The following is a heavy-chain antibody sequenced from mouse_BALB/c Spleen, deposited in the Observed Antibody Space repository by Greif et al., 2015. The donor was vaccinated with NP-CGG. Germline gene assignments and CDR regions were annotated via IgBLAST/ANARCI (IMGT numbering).Heavy chain of an antibody. J-gene: IGHJ1*01. CDR3: ERDYDYWYYDV. D-gene: IGHD2-4*01. Sequence: QVQLQQSGAELAKPGASVKMSCKASGYTFTSYWMHWVKQRPGQGLEWIGYINPSTGYTEYNQKFKDKATLTADKSSSTAYMQLSSLTTEDSAVYYCERDYDYWYYDVRGAGTTVTVSS. CDR1: GYTFTSYW. CDR2: INPSTGYT. V-gene: IGHV1-7*01.